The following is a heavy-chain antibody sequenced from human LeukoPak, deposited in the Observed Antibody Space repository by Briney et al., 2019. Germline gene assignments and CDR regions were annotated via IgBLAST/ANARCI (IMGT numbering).Heavy chain of an antibody. J-gene: IGHJ4*02. CDR1: GFTFSTYI. D-gene: IGHD2-15*01. Sequence: GGSLRLSCAASGFTFSTYIMNWVRQAPGKGLEWVSYISSSSSTIYYADSVKGRFTISRDNAKNSLYLQMNSLRAEDTAVYYCARAGYCSGGTCYSGDYWGQGTLVTVSS. CDR2: ISSSSSTI. CDR3: ARAGYCSGGTCYSGDY. V-gene: IGHV3-48*01.